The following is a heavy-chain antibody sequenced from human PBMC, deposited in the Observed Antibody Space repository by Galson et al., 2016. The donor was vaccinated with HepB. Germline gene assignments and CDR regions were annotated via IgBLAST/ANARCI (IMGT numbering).Heavy chain of an antibody. D-gene: IGHD3-3*01. Sequence: SLRLSCAASGFIFSSYPMYWIRQIPGKGLEWVALISFDGSNKFYGDSVKGRFTISRDNSENTLNLQMDSLRVEDTAVYYCAKVKTGGGYDFWSLDYWGQGTLVTVSS. J-gene: IGHJ4*02. CDR2: ISFDGSNK. CDR1: GFIFSSYP. CDR3: AKVKTGGGYDFWSLDY. V-gene: IGHV3-30*04.